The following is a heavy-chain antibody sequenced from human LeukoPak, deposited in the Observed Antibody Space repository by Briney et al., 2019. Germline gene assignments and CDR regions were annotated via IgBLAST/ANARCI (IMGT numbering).Heavy chain of an antibody. V-gene: IGHV1-8*01. Sequence: ASVKVSCKASGYTFTSYDINWVRQATGQGLEWMGWMNPNSGNTGYAQKSQGRVTMTRNTSISTAYMELSSLRSEDTAVYYCARGGVRTITIFGVVIINGLDYWGQGTLVTVSS. D-gene: IGHD3-3*01. CDR3: ARGGVRTITIFGVVIINGLDY. J-gene: IGHJ4*02. CDR1: GYTFTSYD. CDR2: MNPNSGNT.